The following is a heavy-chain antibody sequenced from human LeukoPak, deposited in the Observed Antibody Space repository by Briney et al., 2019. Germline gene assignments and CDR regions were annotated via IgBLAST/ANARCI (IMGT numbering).Heavy chain of an antibody. CDR2: ISSSGSFI. Sequence: GGSLRLSCDAAGFPLSGYTMVWVRRAPGKGLQWVSSISSSGSFIFYADSFKGRFTISRDNAKNLVFLQMNSLRVEDTAVYYCARDPVNSESYHDRFDYWGQGTLVTVSS. CDR1: GFPLSGYT. D-gene: IGHD1-26*01. CDR3: ARDPVNSESYHDRFDY. J-gene: IGHJ4*02. V-gene: IGHV3-21*06.